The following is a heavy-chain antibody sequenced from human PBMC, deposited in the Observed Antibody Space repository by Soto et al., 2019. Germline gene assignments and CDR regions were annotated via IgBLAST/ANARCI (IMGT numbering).Heavy chain of an antibody. V-gene: IGHV4-39*01. Sequence: QLQLQESGPGLVKPSETLSLTCTVSGGSISSSSYYWGWIRQPPGKGLAWIGRIYYSGSTYYTPSLKSRVTIAVDTSKNQFSLKLSSVTAADTAVYYCARRTNCGGDCFRDYWGQGTLVTVSS. J-gene: IGHJ4*02. CDR2: IYYSGST. CDR1: GGSISSSSYY. D-gene: IGHD2-21*02. CDR3: ARRTNCGGDCFRDY.